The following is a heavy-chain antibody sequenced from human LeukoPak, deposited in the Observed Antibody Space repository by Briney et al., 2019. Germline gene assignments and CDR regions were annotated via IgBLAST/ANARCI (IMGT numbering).Heavy chain of an antibody. J-gene: IGHJ4*02. CDR2: ISGGGHNT. Sequence: QPGGSLRLSCATSGFTFSSYAMSWVRQAPGEGLEWVSVISGGGHNTYYADSVKGRFTISRDNSKNTVYLQMNSLRAEDTAVYYCAKERSSWYYPFDHWGQGTLVTVSS. CDR1: GFTFSSYA. V-gene: IGHV3-23*01. CDR3: AKERSSWYYPFDH. D-gene: IGHD6-13*01.